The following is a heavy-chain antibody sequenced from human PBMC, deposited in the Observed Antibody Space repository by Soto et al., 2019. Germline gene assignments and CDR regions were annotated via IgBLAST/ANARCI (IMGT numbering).Heavy chain of an antibody. CDR1: GFTFSNFG. D-gene: IGHD1-26*01. CDR2: IWYDGSEK. J-gene: IGHJ4*02. CDR3: ARSRETFDY. Sequence: GGSLRLSCAASGFTFSNFGMHWVRQAPGKGLEWVAFIWYDGSEKYNADSVQGRFTISRDNSKNTLYLQMNSLRAEDTAIYYCARSRETFDYWGQGTLVTVSS. V-gene: IGHV3-33*01.